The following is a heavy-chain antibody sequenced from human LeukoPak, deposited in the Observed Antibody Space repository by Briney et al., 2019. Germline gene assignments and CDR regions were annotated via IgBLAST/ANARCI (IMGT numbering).Heavy chain of an antibody. CDR2: IYYSGST. D-gene: IGHD6-13*01. Sequence: SETLSLTCTVSGGSISSYYWGWIRQPPGKGLEWIGSIYYSGSTYYNPSLKSRVTISVDTSKNQFSLKLSSVTAADTAVYYCARAGGMAAAADYWGQGTLVTVSS. J-gene: IGHJ4*02. V-gene: IGHV4-39*07. CDR1: GGSISSYY. CDR3: ARAGGMAAAADY.